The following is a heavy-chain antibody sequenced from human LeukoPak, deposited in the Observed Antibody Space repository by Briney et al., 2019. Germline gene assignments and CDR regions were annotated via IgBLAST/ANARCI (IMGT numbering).Heavy chain of an antibody. CDR3: AIDYGDYPDY. CDR2: IYYSGDT. D-gene: IGHD4-17*01. V-gene: IGHV4-39*01. J-gene: IGHJ4*02. Sequence: SETLSLTCAVSGAFIDTTSYYCGWIRQPPGKGLEWIGSIYYSGDTHYTPSLKSRVTISADTSKNQFSLKLSSVTAADTAVYYCAIDYGDYPDYWGQGTLVSVSS. CDR1: GAFIDTTSYY.